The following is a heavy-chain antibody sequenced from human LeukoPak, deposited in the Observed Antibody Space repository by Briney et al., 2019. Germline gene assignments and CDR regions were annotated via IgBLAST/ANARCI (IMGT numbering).Heavy chain of an antibody. J-gene: IGHJ3*02. CDR3: ARAAKGAFDI. CDR1: GFTFSGYW. CDR2: MKQDGSEI. V-gene: IGHV3-7*05. Sequence: GGSLRLSCTASGFTFSGYWMSWDRQAPGKGLEWVANMKQDGSEIHYVDSVKGRFTISRDNSKNTLYLQMNSLTAEDTAVYYCARAAKGAFDIWGQGTVVTVSS.